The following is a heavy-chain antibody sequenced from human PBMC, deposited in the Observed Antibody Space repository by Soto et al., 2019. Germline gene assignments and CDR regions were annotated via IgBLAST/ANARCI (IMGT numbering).Heavy chain of an antibody. CDR3: AKDTGFRSIAAAGLLDY. CDR2: ISYDGSNK. Sequence: GGSLRLSCAASGFTFSSYGMHWVRQAPGKGLEGVAVISYDGSNKYFADSVKGRFTISRDNSKNTLYLQMNRLRAEDTAVYYCAKDTGFRSIAAAGLLDYWGQGTLVTVSS. CDR1: GFTFSSYG. V-gene: IGHV3-30*18. D-gene: IGHD6-13*01. J-gene: IGHJ4*02.